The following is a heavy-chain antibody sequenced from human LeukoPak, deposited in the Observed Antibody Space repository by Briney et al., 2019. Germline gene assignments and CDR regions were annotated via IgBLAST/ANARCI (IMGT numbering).Heavy chain of an antibody. Sequence: GGSLRLSCAASGFTFSSCGFNWVRQAPGKGLEWVSSIGPTGTDRYYADSVRGRFTISRDNAKNSMYLQMDSLRDEDTAVYYCATETIGRRYDYWGQGTLLTVSS. D-gene: IGHD1-14*01. CDR1: GFTFSSCG. CDR3: ATETIGRRYDY. CDR2: IGPTGTDR. V-gene: IGHV3-21*01. J-gene: IGHJ4*02.